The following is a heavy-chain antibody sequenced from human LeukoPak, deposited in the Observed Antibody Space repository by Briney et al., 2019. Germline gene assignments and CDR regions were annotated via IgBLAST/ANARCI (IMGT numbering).Heavy chain of an antibody. D-gene: IGHD3-10*01. CDR2: ISGSGGST. CDR3: AKSQLLWFGELPYYFDY. J-gene: IGHJ4*02. CDR1: GFTFSSYA. V-gene: IGHV3-23*01. Sequence: GGSLRLSCAASGFTFSSYAMSWVRQAPGKGLEWVSAISGSGGSTYYADSVKGRFTISRDNSKNTLYLQMNSLRAEDTAVYYCAKSQLLWFGELPYYFDYWGQGTLVTVSS.